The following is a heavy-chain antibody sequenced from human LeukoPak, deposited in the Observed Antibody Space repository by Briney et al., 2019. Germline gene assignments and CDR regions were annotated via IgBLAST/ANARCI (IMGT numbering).Heavy chain of an antibody. CDR2: IKSKTDGGTT. CDR1: GFTFSNAW. J-gene: IGHJ4*02. Sequence: GGSLRLSCAASGFTFSNAWTSWVRQAPGKGLEWVGRIKSKTDGGTTDYAAPVKGRFTISRDDSKNTLYLQMNSLKTEDTAVYYCTTKRFGELLLDYWGQGTLVTVSS. D-gene: IGHD3-10*01. V-gene: IGHV3-15*01. CDR3: TTKRFGELLLDY.